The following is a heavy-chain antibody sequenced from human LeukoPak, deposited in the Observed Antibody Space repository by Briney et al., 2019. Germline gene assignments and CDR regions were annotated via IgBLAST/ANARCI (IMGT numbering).Heavy chain of an antibody. Sequence: GGSLRLSCAASRFTFNRYSMSWVRQAPGKGLQWVSSISARGGGTHYASSVRGRFGISRDNSKDTVFLQMNGLRAEDTAMYYCAKWDENFYYMDVWGQGTTVTVSS. CDR2: ISARGGGT. CDR1: RFTFNRYS. D-gene: IGHD1-26*01. J-gene: IGHJ6*03. CDR3: AKWDENFYYMDV. V-gene: IGHV3-23*01.